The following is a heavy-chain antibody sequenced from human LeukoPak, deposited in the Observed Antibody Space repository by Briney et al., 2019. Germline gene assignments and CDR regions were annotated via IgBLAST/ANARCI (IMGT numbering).Heavy chain of an antibody. V-gene: IGHV3-21*01. J-gene: IGHJ4*02. CDR1: GLTFSSYS. D-gene: IGHD2-2*01. CDR2: ISSSSSYI. Sequence: PGGSLRLSCAASGLTFSSYSMNWVRQAPGKGLEWVSSISSSSSYIYYADSVKGRFTISRDNAKNSLYLQMNSLRAKDTAVYYCARESGTKPLDYWGQGTLVTVSS. CDR3: ARESGTKPLDY.